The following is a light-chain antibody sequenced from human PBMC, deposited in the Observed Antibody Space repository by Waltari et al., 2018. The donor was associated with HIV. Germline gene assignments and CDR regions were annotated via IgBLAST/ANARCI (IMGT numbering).Light chain of an antibody. J-gene: IGLJ3*02. V-gene: IGLV9-49*03. CDR1: SGSSHYK. Sequence: QPVLPQPPSASASLGASVTLTCTLSSGSSHYKVAWYQQSPRKGPRFVMRAGTGGIVGSKGDGIPDRFSVLGSGLNRYLTIKNIQEEDESDYHCGADHGSGKNFAWAFGGGTKLTVL. CDR3: GADHGSGKNFAWA. CDR2: AGTGGIVG.